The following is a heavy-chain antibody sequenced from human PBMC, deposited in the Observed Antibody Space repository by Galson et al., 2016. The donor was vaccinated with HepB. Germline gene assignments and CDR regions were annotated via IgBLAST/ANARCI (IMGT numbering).Heavy chain of an antibody. D-gene: IGHD5-18*01. J-gene: IGHJ4*02. CDR3: AKKASKRGYNYIDH. CDR2: ISGSGGST. V-gene: IGHV3-23*01. CDR1: GFTFSSYA. Sequence: SLRLSCAASGFTFSSYAMSWVRQAPGKGLEWVSAISGSGGSTYYADSVKGRFTISRDNSKNTLYLQMNSLRAEETAVYYCAKKASKRGYNYIDHWGQGTLVTVSS.